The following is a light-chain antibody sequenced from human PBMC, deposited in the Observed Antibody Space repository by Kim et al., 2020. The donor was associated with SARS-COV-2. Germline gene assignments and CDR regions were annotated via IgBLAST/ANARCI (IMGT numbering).Light chain of an antibody. CDR3: GTWDSSLSTGV. V-gene: IGLV1-51*01. CDR2: DNN. J-gene: IGLJ1*01. CDR1: SSNIGNNY. Sequence: QSVLTQPPSVSAAPGQKVTISCSGSSSNIGNNYVSWYQQLPGTAPKLLIYDNNKRPSGIPDRFSGSKSGTSAILGITGLQTGDEADYYCGTWDSSLSTGVFGTGTKVT.